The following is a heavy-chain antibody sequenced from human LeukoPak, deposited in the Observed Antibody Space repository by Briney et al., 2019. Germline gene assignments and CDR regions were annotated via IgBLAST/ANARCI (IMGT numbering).Heavy chain of an antibody. CDR1: GYTFTTYG. CDR3: ARGSYCGGDCYGWVDP. J-gene: IGHJ5*02. Sequence: ASVKVSCTASGYTFTTYGISWVRQAPGQGLEWMGWISTYNGNTNYTQKFQGRVTMTTDTSTSTAYMELRSLRYDDSAVYYCARGSYCGGDCYGWVDPWGQGTLVTVSS. D-gene: IGHD2-21*02. CDR2: ISTYNGNT. V-gene: IGHV1-18*01.